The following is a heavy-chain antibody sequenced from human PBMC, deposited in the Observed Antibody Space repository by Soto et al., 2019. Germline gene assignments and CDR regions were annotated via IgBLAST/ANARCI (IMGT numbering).Heavy chain of an antibody. J-gene: IGHJ3*02. D-gene: IGHD6-13*01. Sequence: ASVKASCKASGYTFTSSGISWLRQAPGQGLEWMGWISAYNGNTNYAQKLQGRVTMTTDTSTSTAYMELRSLRSDDTAVYYCARGLAADDAFDIWGQGTMVTVSS. CDR2: ISAYNGNT. CDR3: ARGLAADDAFDI. CDR1: GYTFTSSG. V-gene: IGHV1-18*01.